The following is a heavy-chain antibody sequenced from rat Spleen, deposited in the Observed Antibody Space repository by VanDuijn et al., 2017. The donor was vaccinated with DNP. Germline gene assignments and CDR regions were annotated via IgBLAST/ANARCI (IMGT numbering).Heavy chain of an antibody. Sequence: EVQLVESGGGLVQPGRSLKLACAASGFTFSDYAMAWVRQAPKKGLEWVATIIYDGSGTYYGDSVKGRFTISRDNTKSTLYLQRDSLRSEDTATYYCARYDGSYYYGGYFDFWGPGTMVTVSS. J-gene: IGHJ1*01. CDR3: ARYDGSYYYGGYFDF. CDR2: IIYDGSGT. D-gene: IGHD1-12*02. V-gene: IGHV5-7*01. CDR1: GFTFSDYA.